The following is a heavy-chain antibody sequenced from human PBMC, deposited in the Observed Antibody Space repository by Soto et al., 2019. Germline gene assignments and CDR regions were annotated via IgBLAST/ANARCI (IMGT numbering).Heavy chain of an antibody. J-gene: IGHJ4*02. D-gene: IGHD6-13*01. CDR1: GGSMRNYF. CDR3: AAGEASSRNLAPYYLDF. CDR2: IHYSGTT. Sequence: WETLSLTCTVSGGSMRNYFWTWIRQPPGKGLEWIGYIHYSGTTSFFPSYNPSLRSRVTISEDTSKNQFSLKLLSVTTADTAVYFCAAGEASSRNLAPYYLDFWGQGTLVTVSS. V-gene: IGHV4-59*01.